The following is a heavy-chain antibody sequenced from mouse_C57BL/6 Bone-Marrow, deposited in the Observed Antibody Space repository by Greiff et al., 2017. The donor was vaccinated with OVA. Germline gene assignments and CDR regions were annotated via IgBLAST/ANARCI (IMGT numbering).Heavy chain of an antibody. CDR1: GYTFTDYE. J-gene: IGHJ1*03. Sequence: VQLQESGAELVRPGASVTLSCKASGYTFTDYEMHWVKQTPVHGLEWIGAIDPETGGTAYNQKFKGKAILTADKSSSTAYMELRSLTSEDSAVYYCTRGYFDVWGTGTTVTVSS. V-gene: IGHV1-15*01. CDR3: TRGYFDV. CDR2: IDPETGGT.